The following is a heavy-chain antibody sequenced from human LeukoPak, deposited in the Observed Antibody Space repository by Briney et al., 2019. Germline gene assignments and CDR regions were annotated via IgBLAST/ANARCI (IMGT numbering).Heavy chain of an antibody. CDR3: ARDGDVTGALIRYFDWSSAGYYYYYYMDV. Sequence: GASVKVSCKASGYTFTSYGISWVRQAPGQGLEWMGWISAYNGNTNYAQKPQGRVTMTTDTSTSTAYMELRSLRSDDTAVYYCARDGDVTGALIRYFDWSSAGYYYYYYMDVWGKGTTVTVSS. CDR1: GYTFTSYG. J-gene: IGHJ6*03. V-gene: IGHV1-18*01. D-gene: IGHD3-9*01. CDR2: ISAYNGNT.